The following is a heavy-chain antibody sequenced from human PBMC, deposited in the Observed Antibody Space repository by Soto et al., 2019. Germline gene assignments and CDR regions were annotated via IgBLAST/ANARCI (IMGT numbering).Heavy chain of an antibody. CDR1: GYTFTSYG. CDR3: ARDRVSYYDFWSGGYAFDI. CDR2: ISAYNGNT. V-gene: IGHV1-18*01. J-gene: IGHJ3*02. Sequence: ASVKVSCKASGYTFTSYGISWVRQAPGQGLEWMGWISAYNGNTNYAQELQGRVTMTTDTSTSTAYMELRSLRSDDTAVYYCARDRVSYYDFWSGGYAFDIWGQGTMVTVSS. D-gene: IGHD3-3*01.